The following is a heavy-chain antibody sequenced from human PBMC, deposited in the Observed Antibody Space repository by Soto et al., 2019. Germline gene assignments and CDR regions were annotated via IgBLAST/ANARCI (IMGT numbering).Heavy chain of an antibody. D-gene: IGHD2-15*01. CDR2: ITADGGT. CDR3: APHVSCSVGSCQYDAFAI. CDR1: GFTVSSHA. Sequence: EVQVLESGGGLVQPGGSLRLSCEGSGFTVSSHAMTWIRQAPGKGPEWVSTITADGGTDYADSVKGRFAMSRDTSESTLYLQMNSLGAEDTAAYYCAPHVSCSVGSCQYDAFAIRGQGTMVTVSS. V-gene: IGHV3-23*01. J-gene: IGHJ3*02.